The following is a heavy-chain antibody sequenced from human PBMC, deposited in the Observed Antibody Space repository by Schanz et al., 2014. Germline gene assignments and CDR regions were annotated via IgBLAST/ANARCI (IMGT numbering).Heavy chain of an antibody. CDR3: ARARYGLDV. V-gene: IGHV7-4-1*02. J-gene: IGHJ6*02. Sequence: QLVQSGSEFRKPGASVKVSCKASGYIFSSYAIHWVRQAPGQGLEWMGWINPTTGNPGYAQGFTGRFVFSFDTSVSTAYSHISGLKSEDTAVYYCARARYGLDVWGQGTTVTVSS. CDR2: INPTTGNP. CDR1: GYIFSSYA.